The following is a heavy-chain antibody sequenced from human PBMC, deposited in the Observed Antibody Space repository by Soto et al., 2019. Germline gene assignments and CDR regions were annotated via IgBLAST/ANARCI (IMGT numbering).Heavy chain of an antibody. Sequence: GGSLRLSCAASGFTFSSYGMHWVRQAPGKGLEWVAVIWYDGSNKYYADSVKGRFTISRDNSKNTLYLQMNSLRAEDTAVYYCARDCSGGSCYPDLPYYYYYYGMDVWGQGTTVTVSS. V-gene: IGHV3-33*01. D-gene: IGHD2-15*01. J-gene: IGHJ6*02. CDR3: ARDCSGGSCYPDLPYYYYYYGMDV. CDR1: GFTFSSYG. CDR2: IWYDGSNK.